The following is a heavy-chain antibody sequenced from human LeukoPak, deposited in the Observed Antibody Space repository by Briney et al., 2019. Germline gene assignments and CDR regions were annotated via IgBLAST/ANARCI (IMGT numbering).Heavy chain of an antibody. CDR1: GVTFSSYA. CDR2: IIPILGTA. J-gene: IGHJ5*02. CDR3: ARAGVRGVIKYNWFDP. V-gene: IGHV1-69*05. D-gene: IGHD3-10*01. Sequence: ASVKVSCKASGVTFSSYAISWVRQAPGQGLEWMGGIIPILGTANYAQKFQGRVTITTDESTSTAYMELSSLRSEDTAVYYCARAGVRGVIKYNWFDPWGQGTLVTVSS.